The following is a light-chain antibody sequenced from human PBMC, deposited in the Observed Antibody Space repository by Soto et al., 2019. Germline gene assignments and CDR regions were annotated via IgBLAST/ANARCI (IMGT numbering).Light chain of an antibody. J-gene: IGLJ1*01. CDR1: SSDVGGYNY. V-gene: IGLV2-11*01. CDR2: DVR. Sequence: QSALTQPRSVSGSPGQPVPISCTGSSSDVGGYNYVSWYQHHPGKAPKVVIYDVRQRPAGVPDRFSGSKSGNTASLTISGLQAEDDADYYCCTYAGSYTFVFGSGTKGHRP. CDR3: CTYAGSYTFV.